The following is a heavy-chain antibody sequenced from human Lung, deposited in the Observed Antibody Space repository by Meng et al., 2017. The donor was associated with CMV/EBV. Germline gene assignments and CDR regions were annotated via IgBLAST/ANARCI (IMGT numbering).Heavy chain of an antibody. J-gene: IGHJ4*02. CDR1: GYTFNTYY. CDR3: ARASRVLGGFDY. CDR2: INPSGGSS. Sequence: QVQLVQAGAEVKKPGASVRVSCKASGYTFNTYYMHWVRQAPGQGLEWMGVINPSGGSSIYAQRFQGRVTMTSDTSTTTVYMDLSSLRSEDTAVYYCARASRVLGGFDYWGQGTLVTVSS. D-gene: IGHD3-16*01. V-gene: IGHV1-46*02.